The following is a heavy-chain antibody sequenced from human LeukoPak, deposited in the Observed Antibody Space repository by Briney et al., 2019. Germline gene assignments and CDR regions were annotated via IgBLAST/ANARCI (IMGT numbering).Heavy chain of an antibody. CDR1: GYTFTGYY. D-gene: IGHD3-22*01. Sequence: ASVKVSCKASGYTFTGYYMHWVRQAPGQGLEWMGWINPNSGGTNYAQKFQGRVTMTRDTSISTAYMELSRLRSDDTAVYYCASHMIVVVGRAFDIWGQGTMVTVSS. J-gene: IGHJ3*02. V-gene: IGHV1-2*02. CDR2: INPNSGGT. CDR3: ASHMIVVVGRAFDI.